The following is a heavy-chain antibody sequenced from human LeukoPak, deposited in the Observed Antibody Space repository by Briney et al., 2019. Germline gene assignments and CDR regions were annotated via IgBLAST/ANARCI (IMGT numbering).Heavy chain of an antibody. CDR2: ISSRGTTI. J-gene: IGHJ4*02. CDR3: ARDRGYSGYPKDWYYFDY. Sequence: GGSLRLSCAASGFTFSDYHMSWVRQAPGKGLEWVSYISSRGTTIYYADSVKGRFTISRDNAKDSLYLQMNSLRAEDTAVYYCARDRGYSGYPKDWYYFDYWGQGTLVTVSS. CDR1: GFTFSDYH. V-gene: IGHV3-11*01. D-gene: IGHD5-12*01.